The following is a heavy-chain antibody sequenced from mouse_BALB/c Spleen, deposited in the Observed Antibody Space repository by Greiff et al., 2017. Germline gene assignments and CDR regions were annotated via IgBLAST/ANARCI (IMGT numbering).Heavy chain of an antibody. D-gene: IGHD1-1*01. CDR3: ARCLYGSSYEAPFAY. Sequence: EVKLMESGGGLVKPGGSLKLSCAASGFTFSSYTMSWVRQTPEKRLEWVATISSGGGNTYYPDSVKGRFTISRDNAKNNLYLQMSSLRSEDTALYYCARCLYGSSYEAPFAYWGQGTLVTVSA. CDR1: GFTFSSYT. J-gene: IGHJ3*01. V-gene: IGHV5-9*03. CDR2: ISSGGGNT.